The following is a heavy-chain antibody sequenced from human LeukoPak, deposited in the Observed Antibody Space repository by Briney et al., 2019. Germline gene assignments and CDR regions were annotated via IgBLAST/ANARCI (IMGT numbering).Heavy chain of an antibody. J-gene: IGHJ4*02. D-gene: IGHD3-22*01. CDR1: GFTFSSYD. Sequence: GGSLRLSCAASGFTFSSYDMHWVRQATGKGLEWVSAIGTAGDTYYPGSVKGRFTISRENAKNSLYLQMNSLRAEDTAVYYCARGGDDSSGYPLDYWGQGTLATVSS. V-gene: IGHV3-13*01. CDR3: ARGGDDSSGYPLDY. CDR2: IGTAGDT.